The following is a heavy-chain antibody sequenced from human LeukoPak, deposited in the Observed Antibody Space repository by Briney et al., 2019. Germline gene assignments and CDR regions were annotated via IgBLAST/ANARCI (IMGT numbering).Heavy chain of an antibody. V-gene: IGHV3-30*18. D-gene: IGHD5-18*01. CDR3: AKEYSSRTHYYGMDV. CDR2: ISYDGSNK. J-gene: IGHJ6*02. CDR1: GFTFSSYA. Sequence: PGGSLRLSCAASGFTFSSYAMSWVRQAPGKGLEWVAVISYDGSNKYYADSVKGRFTISRDNSKNTLYLQMNSLRAEDTAVYYCAKEYSSRTHYYGMDVWGQGTTVTVSS.